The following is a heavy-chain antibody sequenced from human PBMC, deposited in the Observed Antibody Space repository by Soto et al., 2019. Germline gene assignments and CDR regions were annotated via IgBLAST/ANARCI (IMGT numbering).Heavy chain of an antibody. CDR3: ARGGIVGASQFDY. CDR1: GGSISSSNW. J-gene: IGHJ4*02. V-gene: IGHV4-4*02. CDR2: IYHSGST. Sequence: SETLSLTDDVSGGSISSSNWWSWVRPPPGKGLEWIGEIYHSGSTNYNPSLKSRVTISVDKSKNQFSLKLSSVTAADTAVYYCARGGIVGASQFDYWGQGTLVTVSS. D-gene: IGHD1-26*01.